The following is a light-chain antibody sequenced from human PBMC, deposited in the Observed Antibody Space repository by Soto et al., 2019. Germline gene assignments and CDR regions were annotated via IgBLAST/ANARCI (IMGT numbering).Light chain of an antibody. J-gene: IGKJ4*01. CDR2: WAS. Sequence: DIVMIQSPDSLVVSLGERATTNCKSSQSVFYSSNNQNYLAWYQKKPGQPPKLLIYWASTRESGVPDRFSGSGSGTDFTLTISSLQAEDVAVYYCQQYYSTMLTFGGGTKVDIK. CDR3: QQYYSTMLT. V-gene: IGKV4-1*01. CDR1: QSVFYSSNNQNY.